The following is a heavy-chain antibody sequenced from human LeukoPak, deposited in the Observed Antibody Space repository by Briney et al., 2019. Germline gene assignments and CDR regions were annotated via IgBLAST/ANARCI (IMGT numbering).Heavy chain of an antibody. D-gene: IGHD5-12*01. V-gene: IGHV4-59*02. CDR1: GGSVTTDY. J-gene: IGHJ4*02. Sequence: SETLSLTCTVSGGSVTTDYWSWIRQPPGKGLEWIGYFSYSGSTNYNPSLKSRVTISVDTSKNQFSLKLSSVTAADTAVYYCARGPLDSGYTYFDYWGQGALVSVAS. CDR3: ARGPLDSGYTYFDY. CDR2: FSYSGST.